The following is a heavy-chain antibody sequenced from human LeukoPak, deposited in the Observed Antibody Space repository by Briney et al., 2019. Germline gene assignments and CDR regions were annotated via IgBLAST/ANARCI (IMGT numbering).Heavy chain of an antibody. CDR2: IIPIFGTA. D-gene: IGHD3-10*01. J-gene: IGHJ3*02. CDR3: ASWSNDYYGSGSYYKDAFDI. Sequence: SVKVSCKASGGTFSSYAISWVRQAPGQGLEWMGGIIPIFGTANYAQKFQGRVTITADESTSTAYMELSSLRSEDTAVYYCASWSNDYYGSGSYYKDAFDIWGQGTMVTVSS. V-gene: IGHV1-69*01. CDR1: GGTFSSYA.